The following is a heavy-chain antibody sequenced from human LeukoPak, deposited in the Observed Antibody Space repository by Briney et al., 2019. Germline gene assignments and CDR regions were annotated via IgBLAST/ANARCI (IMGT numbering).Heavy chain of an antibody. Sequence: GGSLRLSCAASGFTFSTYWMHWVRQAPGKGLVWVSLINSDGSTTSYAGSVKGRFTISRDNAKNSLYLQMNSLRAEDTAVYYCARDPGYGSGSYVDYWGQGTLVTVSS. V-gene: IGHV3-74*01. CDR2: INSDGSTT. J-gene: IGHJ4*02. CDR1: GFTFSTYW. D-gene: IGHD3-10*01. CDR3: ARDPGYGSGSYVDY.